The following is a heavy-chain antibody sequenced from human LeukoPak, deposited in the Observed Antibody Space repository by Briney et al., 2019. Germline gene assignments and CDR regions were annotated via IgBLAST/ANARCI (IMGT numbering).Heavy chain of an antibody. CDR1: GFTFSTYG. CDR2: IWNDGSDK. V-gene: IGHV3-33*01. D-gene: IGHD6-13*01. J-gene: IGHJ4*02. CDR3: ARLRGSGRYPDN. Sequence: PGGSLRLSCAASGFTFSTYGMHWVRQAPGKGLEWVAVIWNDGSDKYYADSVKGRFTISRDNSKNTVYLEMNSLRVEDTAVYYCARLRGSGRYPDNWGQGTLVTVSS.